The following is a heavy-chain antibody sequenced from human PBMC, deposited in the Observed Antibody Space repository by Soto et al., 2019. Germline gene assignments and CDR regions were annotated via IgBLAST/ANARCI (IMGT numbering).Heavy chain of an antibody. V-gene: IGHV3-48*02. J-gene: IGHJ6*02. CDR3: ARLLGGYDSGNFYFYGMDA. CDR2: ISSSSHTI. CDR1: GFTFRSYS. D-gene: IGHD5-12*01. Sequence: GGSLRLSCAASGFTFRSYSMNWVRQDPGRGLEWVSYISSSSHTIYYADSVRGRFTISRDNAKNSLYLQMNSLRDEDTAVYYCARLLGGYDSGNFYFYGMDAWGQGATVTVSS.